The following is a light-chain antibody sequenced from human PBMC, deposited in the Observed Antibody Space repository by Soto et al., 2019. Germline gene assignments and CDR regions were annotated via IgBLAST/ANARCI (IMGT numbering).Light chain of an antibody. CDR1: QGIRNY. CDR3: QQTKTAPLT. V-gene: IGKV1-27*01. Sequence: DIQMTQSPPSLAASVGDRVTITCRASQGIRNYLVWYQQKPGKPPKPLIYAASTLDSGVPSRFSGSGSGTHFTLTSGSLQPEDVATYYCQQTKTAPLTFGGGTRVEVK. CDR2: AAS. J-gene: IGKJ4*01.